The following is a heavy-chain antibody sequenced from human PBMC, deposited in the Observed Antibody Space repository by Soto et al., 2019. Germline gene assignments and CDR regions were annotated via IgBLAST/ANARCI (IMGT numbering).Heavy chain of an antibody. Sequence: EGSLKLSFAASGFTFSHSWMHWLRQVSGKGLEWVSRINADGTSTSYADSVKGRFTISRDNAKNTLYLHVNSLRAEDKAVYYCVKDREPLHYWGQGTLV. J-gene: IGHJ4*02. CDR3: VKDREPLHY. CDR1: GFTFSHSW. CDR2: INADGTST. D-gene: IGHD1-26*01. V-gene: IGHV3-74*01.